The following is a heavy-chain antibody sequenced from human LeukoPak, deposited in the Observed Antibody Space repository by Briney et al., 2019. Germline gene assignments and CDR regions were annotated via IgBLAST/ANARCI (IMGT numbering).Heavy chain of an antibody. CDR2: ILYDGSKK. CDR3: TSNSGYEKGF. J-gene: IGHJ4*02. Sequence: GGSLRLSCAASGFTFSIYNMHWVRQAPGKGLEWVAVILYDGSKKYYADSVQGRFIISRDNSKNMLYLQMNSLRTEDTAVYYCTSNSGYEKGFWGQGNLVTVSS. V-gene: IGHV3-30*04. D-gene: IGHD5-12*01. CDR1: GFTFSIYN.